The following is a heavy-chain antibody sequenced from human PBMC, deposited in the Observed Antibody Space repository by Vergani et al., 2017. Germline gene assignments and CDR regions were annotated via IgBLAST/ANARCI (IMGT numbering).Heavy chain of an antibody. CDR3: AREQNWFDP. Sequence: QVQLQESGPGLVKPSETLSLTCTVSGGSISSYYWSWIRQPPGKGLEWIGCFYYSGSTNYNPSLKSRVTMSVDTSKNQFSLKLSSVTSADTAVYYCAREQNWFDPWGQGTLVTVSS. J-gene: IGHJ5*02. CDR1: GGSISSYY. V-gene: IGHV4-59*01. CDR2: FYYSGST.